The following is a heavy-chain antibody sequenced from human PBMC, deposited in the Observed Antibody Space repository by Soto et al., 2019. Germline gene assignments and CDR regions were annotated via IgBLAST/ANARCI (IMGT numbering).Heavy chain of an antibody. CDR1: GYSFTSYW. Sequence: PGESLKISCKGSGYSFTSYWIGWVLQMPGKGLEWMGIIYPGDSDTRYSPSFQGQVTISADKSISTAYLQWSSLKASDTAMYYCARHSDRYCSSTSCPPLYYYYYYMDVWGKGTTVTVSS. J-gene: IGHJ6*03. CDR2: IYPGDSDT. D-gene: IGHD2-2*01. V-gene: IGHV5-51*01. CDR3: ARHSDRYCSSTSCPPLYYYYYYMDV.